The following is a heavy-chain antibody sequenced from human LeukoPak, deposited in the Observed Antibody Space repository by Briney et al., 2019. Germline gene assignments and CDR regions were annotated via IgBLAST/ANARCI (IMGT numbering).Heavy chain of an antibody. Sequence: GSLRLSCAASGFTFSNAWVSWVRQAPGKGLEWIGEINHSGSTNYNPSLKSRVTISVDTSKNQFSLKLSSVTAADTAVYYCHYSSRLRYYYGMDVWGKGTTVTVSS. CDR1: GFTFSNAW. V-gene: IGHV4-34*08. J-gene: IGHJ6*04. D-gene: IGHD6-13*01. CDR3: HYSSRLRYYYGMDV. CDR2: INHSGST.